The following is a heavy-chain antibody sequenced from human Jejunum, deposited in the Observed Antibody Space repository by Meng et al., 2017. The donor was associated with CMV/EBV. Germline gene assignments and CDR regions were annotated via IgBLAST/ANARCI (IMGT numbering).Heavy chain of an antibody. CDR1: GFTFSSYA. D-gene: IGHD6-19*01. V-gene: IGHV3-23*01. CDR3: AKYNSNFFDY. Sequence: LSCAASGFTFSSYAMSWVRQAPGKGLEWVSGITGSGGTTYYTDSVKGRFTISRDNSKNTLYLQMNSLRAEDTAVYYCAKYNSNFFDYWGQGTLVTVSS. CDR2: ITGSGGTT. J-gene: IGHJ4*02.